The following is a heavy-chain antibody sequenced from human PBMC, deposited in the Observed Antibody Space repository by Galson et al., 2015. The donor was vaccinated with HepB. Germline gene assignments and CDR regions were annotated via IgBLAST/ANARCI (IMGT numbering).Heavy chain of an antibody. V-gene: IGHV3-7*01. Sequence: SLRLSCAASGLTLSSHWMTWVRQAPGTGLEWVANINQDGSEKYYVDSVKGRFTISRDNAKSSLYLQMNSLRAEDTAVYYCAKALFLIPQVTRGGSDYWGQGTLVTVSS. CDR1: GLTLSSHW. J-gene: IGHJ4*02. D-gene: IGHD1-14*01. CDR2: INQDGSEK. CDR3: AKALFLIPQVTRGGSDY.